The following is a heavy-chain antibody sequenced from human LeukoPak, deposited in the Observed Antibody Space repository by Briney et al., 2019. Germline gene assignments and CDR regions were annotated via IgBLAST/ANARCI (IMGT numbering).Heavy chain of an antibody. CDR1: GFTVSNNY. CDR2: IYSGGST. V-gene: IGHV3-66*01. D-gene: IGHD2-15*01. J-gene: IGHJ4*02. CDR3: ARGPSRDNC. Sequence: AGGSLRLSCPASGFTVSNNYRSWVRQAPGEGLEWVSVIYSGGSTYFADSVKDRFTISRDNSKNTLYLQMNSLSAEDTAVYYCARGPSRDNCWGRRTLVTVSS.